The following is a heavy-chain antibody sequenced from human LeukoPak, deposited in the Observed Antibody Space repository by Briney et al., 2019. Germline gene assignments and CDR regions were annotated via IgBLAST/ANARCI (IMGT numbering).Heavy chain of an antibody. CDR2: IYPGDSDT. CDR3: ARQPYSGLHPEIDY. V-gene: IGHV5-51*01. J-gene: IGHJ4*02. CDR1: GYSISSGYY. D-gene: IGHD4-11*01. Sequence: ETLSLTCTVSGYSISSGYYWGWIRQPPGKGLEWMGIIYPGDSDTRYSPSFQGQVTISADKSISTAYLQWSSLKASDTAMYYCARQPYSGLHPEIDYWGQGTLVTVSS.